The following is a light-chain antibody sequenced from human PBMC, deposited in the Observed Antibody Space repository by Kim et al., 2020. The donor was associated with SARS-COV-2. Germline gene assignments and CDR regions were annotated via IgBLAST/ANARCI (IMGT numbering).Light chain of an antibody. V-gene: IGKV1-39*01. J-gene: IGKJ1*01. CDR2: AAS. CDR3: QQYYTNPRT. CDR1: QSIDSF. Sequence: DIQMTQSPSSLSASVGDRVTITCRASQSIDSFLDWYQQKPGKAPKLLIYAASSLHSAVPSRFSGSGSGTDFTLTISSLQAEDFATYYCQQYYTNPRTFGQGTRVEIK.